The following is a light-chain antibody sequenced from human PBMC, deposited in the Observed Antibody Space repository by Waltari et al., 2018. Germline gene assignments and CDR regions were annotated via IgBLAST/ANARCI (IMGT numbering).Light chain of an antibody. CDR1: QSVSSN. CDR3: QQYNNRPPVT. CDR2: GAS. V-gene: IGKV3-15*01. J-gene: IGKJ4*01. Sequence: EIVMTQSPATLSVSPGERATLSCRASQSVSSNLAWYQQKSGQAPRLLIYGASTRATGIPARLSGSGSGTEFTLTISSLQSEDFALYYCQQYNNRPPVTFGGGTKVEIK.